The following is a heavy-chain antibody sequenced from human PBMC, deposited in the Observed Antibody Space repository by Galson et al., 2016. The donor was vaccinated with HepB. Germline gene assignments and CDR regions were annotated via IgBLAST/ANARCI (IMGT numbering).Heavy chain of an antibody. J-gene: IGHJ4*02. V-gene: IGHV3-30*09. D-gene: IGHD3-16*02. CDR1: GFNFSGFS. CDR3: ARDKGSYPYFCDY. Sequence: SLRLSCAASGFNFSGFSMHWVRQAPGKGLEWVAVISDDGSHKFYTDSVKGRFAISRDNSKNTLFLQMSTLRAEDTAMYYCARDKGSYPYFCDYWGQGALVTVSS. CDR2: ISDDGSHK.